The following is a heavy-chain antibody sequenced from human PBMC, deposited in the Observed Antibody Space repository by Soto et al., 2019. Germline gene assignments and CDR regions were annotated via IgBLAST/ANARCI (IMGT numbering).Heavy chain of an antibody. Sequence: QVKLQESGPGLVKPSETLSLTCTVSGGSVSSGSYYWSWIRQPPGKGLEWIGYIYYSGSTNYNPSLKSRVTISVDTSKNQFSLKLSSVTAADTAVYYCARDYNGSNDYWGQGTLVTVSS. CDR3: ARDYNGSNDY. CDR2: IYYSGST. J-gene: IGHJ4*02. D-gene: IGHD1-26*01. V-gene: IGHV4-61*01. CDR1: GGSVSSGSYY.